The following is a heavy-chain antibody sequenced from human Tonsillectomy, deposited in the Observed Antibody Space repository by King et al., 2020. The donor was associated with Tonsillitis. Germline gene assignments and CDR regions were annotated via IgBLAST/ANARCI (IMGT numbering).Heavy chain of an antibody. V-gene: IGHV4-34*01. D-gene: IGHD6-13*01. J-gene: IGHJ4*02. CDR1: GGSFSGYY. CDR3: AGGIAAAGTFEGFFDY. Sequence: VQLQQWGAGLLKPSETLSLTCAVYGGSFSGYYWSWIRQPPGKGLEWIGEINHSGSTNYNPSLKSRVTVSVDTSKNQFSLKLSSVPAADTAVYYCAGGIAAAGTFEGFFDYWGQGTLVTVSS. CDR2: INHSGST.